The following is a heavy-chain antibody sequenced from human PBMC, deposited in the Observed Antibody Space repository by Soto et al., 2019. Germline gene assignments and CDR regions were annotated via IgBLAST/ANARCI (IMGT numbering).Heavy chain of an antibody. V-gene: IGHV3-30-3*01. Sequence: QVQLVESGGGVVQPGRSLRLSCAASGFTFSSYAMHWVRQAPGKGLEWVAVISYDGSNKYYADSVKGRFTISRDNSKNTLYLQMNSLRAEDTAVYYCARTPKVERYCISTSCYEVGGYYYYGMDVWGQGTTVTVSS. CDR3: ARTPKVERYCISTSCYEVGGYYYYGMDV. CDR1: GFTFSSYA. D-gene: IGHD2-2*01. CDR2: ISYDGSNK. J-gene: IGHJ6*02.